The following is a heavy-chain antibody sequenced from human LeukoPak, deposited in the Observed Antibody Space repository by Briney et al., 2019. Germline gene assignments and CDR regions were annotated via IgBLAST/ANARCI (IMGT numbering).Heavy chain of an antibody. CDR3: ARGGCSSTSCYWRNNWFDP. Sequence: ASVKVSCKASGYTFTSYGISWVRQAPGQGLEWMGWINPNSGGTNYAQKFQGRVTMTRDTSISTAYMELSRLRSDDTAVYYCARGGCSSTSCYWRNNWFDPWGQGTLVTVSS. D-gene: IGHD2-2*01. J-gene: IGHJ5*02. CDR1: GYTFTSYG. CDR2: INPNSGGT. V-gene: IGHV1-2*02.